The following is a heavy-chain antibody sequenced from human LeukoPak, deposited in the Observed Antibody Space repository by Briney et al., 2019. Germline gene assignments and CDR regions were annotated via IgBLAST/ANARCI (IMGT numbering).Heavy chain of an antibody. V-gene: IGHV4-59*08. CDR3: ARLDCVSDGCYNH. CDR2: VSSDGTT. J-gene: IGHJ4*02. D-gene: IGHD2-15*01. CDR1: GDSVRSYY. Sequence: SETLSLTCYVSGDSVRSYYWSWIRQPPGKGLEWIGYVSSDGTTNYTPSLTRRVIMSVDTAKNHIFLNLTSLTAADTAIYYCARLDCVSDGCYNHWGRGTLVTVSS.